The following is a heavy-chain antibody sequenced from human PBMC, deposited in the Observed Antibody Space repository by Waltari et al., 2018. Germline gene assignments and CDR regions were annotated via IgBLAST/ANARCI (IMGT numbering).Heavy chain of an antibody. D-gene: IGHD2-15*01. J-gene: IGHJ2*01. CDR1: GGSISRYF. V-gene: IGHV4-59*01. Sequence: QVQLQESGPGLVKPSETLSLTCTVSGGSISRYFWSWIRQPPGKGLEWIGYIYYSERTNYNPSLRSRVTISVDTSKNQFSLKLSSVTAADTAVYYWARGGYCGGGGCLTSVWYFDLWGRGTLVTVSS. CDR2: IYYSERT. CDR3: ARGGYCGGGGCLTSVWYFDL.